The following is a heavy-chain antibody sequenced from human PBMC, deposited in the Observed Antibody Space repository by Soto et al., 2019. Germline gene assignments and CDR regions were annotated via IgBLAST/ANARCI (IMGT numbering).Heavy chain of an antibody. CDR1: GFTFSSYS. J-gene: IGHJ6*02. CDR2: ISSSSSTI. D-gene: IGHD5-12*01. CDR3: ARADSGYAHGYYYYGMDV. V-gene: IGHV3-48*01. Sequence: EVQLVESGGGLVQPGGSLRLSCAASGFTFSSYSMNWVRQAPGKGLEWVSYISSSSSTIYYADSVKGRFTISRDNAKNSRYLQMNSVRAKDTAVYDCARADSGYAHGYYYYGMDVWGQGTTVTVSS.